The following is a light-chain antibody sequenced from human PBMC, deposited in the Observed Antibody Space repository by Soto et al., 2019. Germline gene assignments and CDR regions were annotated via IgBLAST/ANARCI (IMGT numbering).Light chain of an antibody. V-gene: IGKV1-39*01. CDR3: QQSYNTPLT. CDR2: ATS. J-gene: IGKJ4*01. Sequence: DIQMTQSPSSLSASVGDRVTITCRASQSISNYLNWYQQKPGKAPNLLIYATSSLQGGVPSRFSGSGSGTDFTLTISSLQPEDFATYYCQQSYNTPLTFGGGTKVEIK. CDR1: QSISNY.